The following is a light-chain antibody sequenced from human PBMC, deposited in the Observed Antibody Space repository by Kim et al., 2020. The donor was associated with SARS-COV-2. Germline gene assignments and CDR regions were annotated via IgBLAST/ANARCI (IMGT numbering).Light chain of an antibody. J-gene: IGLJ3*02. CDR1: SSNIGAGYD. CDR3: QSYDSSLSGSRV. V-gene: IGLV1-40*01. CDR2: RNR. Sequence: VTISCTGSSSNIGAGYDVHWYQQLPGMAPKLLIYRNRNRPSGVPDRFSGSRSGTSASPAITGLRAEDEADYYCQSYDSSLSGSRVFGGGTKLTVL.